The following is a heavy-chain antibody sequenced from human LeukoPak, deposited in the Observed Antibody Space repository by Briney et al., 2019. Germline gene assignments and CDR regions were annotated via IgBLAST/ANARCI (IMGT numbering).Heavy chain of an antibody. CDR1: RGSTRSDY. CDR2: IYYSGST. V-gene: IGHV4-59*01. CDR3: ARVASSSWYVRWFDP. Sequence: PSGTPSLTSALSRGSTRSDYWSWIRPRPRKGLERIGYIYYSGSTNSSPSLKSRVTISVYTSKSQFSLKMSSVNAADTAVYYCARVASSSWYVRWFDPWGQGTLVTVSS. J-gene: IGHJ5*02. D-gene: IGHD6-13*01.